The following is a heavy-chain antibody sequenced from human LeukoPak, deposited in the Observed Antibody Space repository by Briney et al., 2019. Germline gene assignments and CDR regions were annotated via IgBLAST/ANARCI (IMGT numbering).Heavy chain of an antibody. Sequence: SETLSLTCSVFGGSISSTTYYWVWIRQPPGKELECIASIHYTGRAYYNPSLKSRVTISADTSKNHFSLKLSSVTAADTAVYYCARHFDNGDYKKTFDIWGQGTMVTVSS. D-gene: IGHD4-17*01. J-gene: IGHJ3*02. CDR3: ARHFDNGDYKKTFDI. CDR2: IHYTGRA. CDR1: GGSISSTTYY. V-gene: IGHV4-39*01.